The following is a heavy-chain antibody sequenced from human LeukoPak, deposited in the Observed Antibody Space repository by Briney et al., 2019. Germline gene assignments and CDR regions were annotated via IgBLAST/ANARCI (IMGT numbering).Heavy chain of an antibody. V-gene: IGHV4-39*07. CDR3: ARDFAPIVVVPAAISWFDP. CDR1: GGSISSSSYY. CDR2: IYYSGST. D-gene: IGHD2-2*01. Sequence: SETLSLTCTVSGGSISSSSYYWGWIRQPPGKGLEWIGSIYYSGSTYYNPSLKSRVTISVDTSKNQFSLKLSSVTAADTAVYYCARDFAPIVVVPAAISWFDPWGLGTLVTVSS. J-gene: IGHJ5*02.